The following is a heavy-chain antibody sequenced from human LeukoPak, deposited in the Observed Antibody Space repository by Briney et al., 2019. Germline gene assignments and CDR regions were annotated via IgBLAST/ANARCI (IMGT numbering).Heavy chain of an antibody. CDR3: ARLTAGTAYFDY. D-gene: IGHD6-19*01. V-gene: IGHV4-39*01. CDR1: GGSISSSSYY. J-gene: IGHJ4*02. Sequence: PSETLSLTCTVSGGSISSSSYYWGWIRQPPGKGLEWIGSIYYSGSTYYNPSLKSRVTISVDTSKNQFSLKLSSVTAADTAVYHCARLTAGTAYFDYWGQGTLVTVSS. CDR2: IYYSGST.